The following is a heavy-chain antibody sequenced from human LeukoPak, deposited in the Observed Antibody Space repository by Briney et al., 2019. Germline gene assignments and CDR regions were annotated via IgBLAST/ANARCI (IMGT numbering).Heavy chain of an antibody. CDR3: ARLDDYVWGSYRLSLNAFDI. Sequence: SETLSLTCTVSGGSISSYYWSWIRRPPGKGLEWIGYIYYSGSTNYNPSLKSRVTISVDTSKNQFSLKLSSVTAADTAVYYCARLDDYVWGSYRLSLNAFDIWGQGTMVTVSS. J-gene: IGHJ3*02. CDR1: GGSISSYY. V-gene: IGHV4-59*08. D-gene: IGHD3-16*02. CDR2: IYYSGST.